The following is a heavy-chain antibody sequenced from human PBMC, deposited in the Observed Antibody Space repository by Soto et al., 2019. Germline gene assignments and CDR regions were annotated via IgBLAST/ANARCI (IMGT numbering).Heavy chain of an antibody. CDR3: ARNYVLLWFGEPRMDV. V-gene: IGHV1-18*04. D-gene: IGHD3-10*01. Sequence: GPPVKVSCKASGYTFTSYGISWVRQAPGQGLEWMGWISAYNGNTNYAQKLQGRVTMTTDTSTSTAYMELRSLRSDDTAVYYCARNYVLLWFGEPRMDVWGQGTTVTVSS. J-gene: IGHJ6*02. CDR1: GYTFTSYG. CDR2: ISAYNGNT.